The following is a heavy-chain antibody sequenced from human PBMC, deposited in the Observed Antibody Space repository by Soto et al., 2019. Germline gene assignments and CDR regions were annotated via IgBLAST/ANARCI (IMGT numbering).Heavy chain of an antibody. D-gene: IGHD6-13*01. CDR1: GGTFSSYA. CDR2: IIPIFGTA. Sequence: ASVKVSCKASGGTFSSYAISWVRQAPGQGLEWMGGIIPIFGTANYAQKFQGRVTITADESTSTAYMELSSLRSEDTAVYYCARDQMAAAGIDYWGQGTLVTVSS. CDR3: ARDQMAAAGIDY. V-gene: IGHV1-69*13. J-gene: IGHJ4*02.